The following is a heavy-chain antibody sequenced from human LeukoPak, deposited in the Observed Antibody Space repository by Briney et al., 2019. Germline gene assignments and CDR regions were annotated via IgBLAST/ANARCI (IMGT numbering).Heavy chain of an antibody. J-gene: IGHJ4*02. CDR3: ATSLGEFTFAN. Sequence: GGSLRLSCAASGFTFSSYAMSWVRQAPGKGLEWVVVMWYDGSNKYYAESVKGRFTISRDDSKNTLYLQMNSLRVEDMAVYYCATSLGEFTFANWGQGTLVTVSS. D-gene: IGHD2/OR15-2a*01. V-gene: IGHV3-33*08. CDR2: MWYDGSNK. CDR1: GFTFSSYA.